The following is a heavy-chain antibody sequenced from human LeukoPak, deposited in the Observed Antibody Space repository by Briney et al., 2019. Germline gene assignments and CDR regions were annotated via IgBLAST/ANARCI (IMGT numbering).Heavy chain of an antibody. CDR3: ARGKSYDILTGYRDTKFDY. J-gene: IGHJ4*02. D-gene: IGHD3-9*01. V-gene: IGHV4-59*01. Sequence: SETLSLTCTVSGGSISSYYWSWIRQPPGKGLEWIGYIYYSGSTNYNPSLKSRVTISVDTSKNQFSLKLSSVTAADTAVYYCARGKSYDILTGYRDTKFDYWGQGTLVTVSS. CDR2: IYYSGST. CDR1: GGSISSYY.